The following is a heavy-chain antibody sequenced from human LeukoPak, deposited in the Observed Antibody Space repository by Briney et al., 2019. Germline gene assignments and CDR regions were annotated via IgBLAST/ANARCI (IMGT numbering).Heavy chain of an antibody. CDR3: AKDRARGQLELFSLDAFDI. CDR1: GFTFSIYA. J-gene: IGHJ3*02. Sequence: GGSLRLSCAPSGFTFSIYAMSWVRPAPGGGLGWVSAIRGSGGSTYYAGSVKGRFTISRDNSKNTLYLQMNSLRAEDTAVYYCAKDRARGQLELFSLDAFDIWGQGTMVTVSS. CDR2: IRGSGGST. V-gene: IGHV3-23*01. D-gene: IGHD1-7*01.